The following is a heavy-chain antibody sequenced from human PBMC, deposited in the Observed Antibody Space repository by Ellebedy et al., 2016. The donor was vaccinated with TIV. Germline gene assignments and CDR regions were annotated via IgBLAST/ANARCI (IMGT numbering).Heavy chain of an antibody. Sequence: SVKVSCXASGGTFSSYAISWVRQAPGQGLEWMGGIIPIFGTANYAQKFQGRVTITADKSTSTAYMELSSLRSEDTAVYYCARDSIGAAGTIYYYGMDVWGQGTTVTVSS. CDR2: IIPIFGTA. J-gene: IGHJ6*02. CDR3: ARDSIGAAGTIYYYGMDV. D-gene: IGHD6-13*01. V-gene: IGHV1-69*06. CDR1: GGTFSSYA.